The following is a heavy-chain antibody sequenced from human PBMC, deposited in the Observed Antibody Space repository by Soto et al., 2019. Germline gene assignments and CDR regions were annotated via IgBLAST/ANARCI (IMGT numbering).Heavy chain of an antibody. V-gene: IGHV3-33*01. CDR1: GFTFSSYG. J-gene: IGHJ4*02. CDR3: ARDGGYSYGLGFSGFDY. Sequence: QVQLVESGGGVVQPGRSLRLSCAASGFTFSSYGMHWVRQAPGKGLEWVAVIWYDGSNKYYADSVKGRFTISRDNSKNTLELQMNSRRAEDTAVYYCARDGGYSYGLGFSGFDYWGQGTLVTVSS. CDR2: IWYDGSNK. D-gene: IGHD5-18*01.